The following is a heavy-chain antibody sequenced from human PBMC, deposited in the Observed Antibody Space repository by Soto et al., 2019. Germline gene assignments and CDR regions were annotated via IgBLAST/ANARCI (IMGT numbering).Heavy chain of an antibody. V-gene: IGHV4-59*13. Sequence: TSETLSLTCDVSGGSISSYYWSWIRQPPGKGLEWVGYAYYTGTTSYNPSLKSRVSISVDKSRNQFSLKLRSVTAADTAVYYCARGPNYDFWSGYFRGWGQGSLVTVSS. J-gene: IGHJ4*02. CDR1: GGSISSYY. CDR2: AYYTGTT. D-gene: IGHD3-3*01. CDR3: ARGPNYDFWSGYFRG.